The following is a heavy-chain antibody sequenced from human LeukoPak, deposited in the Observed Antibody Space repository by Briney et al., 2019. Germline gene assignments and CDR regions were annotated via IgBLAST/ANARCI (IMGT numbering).Heavy chain of an antibody. Sequence: GGSLRLSCAASGFTFKFYSMNWVRQAPGEGLEWVSYISTNTTTIYYADSVKGRFTISRDNAKNSLYLQMNSLRVEDTAVYYCVRVGTSFDIWGQGTVVTVSS. CDR3: VRVGTSFDI. CDR1: GFTFKFYS. CDR2: ISTNTTTI. D-gene: IGHD7-27*01. V-gene: IGHV3-48*01. J-gene: IGHJ3*02.